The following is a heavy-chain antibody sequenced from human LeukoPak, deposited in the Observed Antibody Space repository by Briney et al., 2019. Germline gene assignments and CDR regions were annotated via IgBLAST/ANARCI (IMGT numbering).Heavy chain of an antibody. Sequence: GGSLRLSCAASGFTFSSYAMHWVCQAPGKGLEWVAVISYDGSNKYYADSVKGRFTISRDNSKNTLYLQMNSLRAEDTAVYYCARDSFPPSDVVVPAAIDYWGQGTLVTVSS. V-gene: IGHV3-30-3*01. CDR2: ISYDGSNK. CDR1: GFTFSSYA. J-gene: IGHJ4*02. D-gene: IGHD2-2*01. CDR3: ARDSFPPSDVVVPAAIDY.